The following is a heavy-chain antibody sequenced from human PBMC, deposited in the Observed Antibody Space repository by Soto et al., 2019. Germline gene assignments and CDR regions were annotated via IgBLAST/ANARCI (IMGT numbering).Heavy chain of an antibody. J-gene: IGHJ4*02. CDR3: ARKSVALTNDLDY. CDR2: INPKGGGT. Sequence: QVQLLQSGAEAKKPGASVKVSCKASGYTFIDYYLHWVRQSPGQGPEWMGCINPKGGGTKYTQKFQDWVTMTWDTSISPAYMERNRRRSDDTAVYYCARKSVALTNDLDYWGQGTLVTVSS. V-gene: IGHV1-2*04. D-gene: IGHD2-21*02. CDR1: GYTFIDYY.